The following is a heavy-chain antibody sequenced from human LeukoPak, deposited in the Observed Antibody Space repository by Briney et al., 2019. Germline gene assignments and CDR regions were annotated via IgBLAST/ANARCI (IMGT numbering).Heavy chain of an antibody. J-gene: IGHJ6*03. V-gene: IGHV3-11*01. CDR1: GFTFSDYY. CDR3: ARGSGREIMYYYYMDV. D-gene: IGHD3-10*01. CDR2: ISSSGSTI. Sequence: PGGSLRLSCAAAGFTFSDYYMSWIRHAPGEGLEWVSYISSSGSTIYYADSVKGRFTISRDNAKNSLYLQMSSLRAENTAVYYCARGSGREIMYYYYMDVWGKGTTVTVSS.